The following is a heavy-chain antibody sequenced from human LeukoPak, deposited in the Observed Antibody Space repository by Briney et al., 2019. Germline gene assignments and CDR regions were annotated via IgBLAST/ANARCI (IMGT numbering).Heavy chain of an antibody. V-gene: IGHV3-74*01. Sequence: PGGSLRLSCAASGFTFSSYWMHWVRQAPGKGLVWVSRINSDGSSTSYADSVKGRFTISRDSAKNTLYLQMSSLRAEDTAVYYCAREGATDWYFHLWGRGTLVTVSS. D-gene: IGHD5-12*01. CDR3: AREGATDWYFHL. CDR1: GFTFSSYW. CDR2: INSDGSST. J-gene: IGHJ2*01.